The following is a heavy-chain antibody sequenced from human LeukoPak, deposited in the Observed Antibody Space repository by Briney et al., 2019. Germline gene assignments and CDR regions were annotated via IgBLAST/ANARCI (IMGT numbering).Heavy chain of an antibody. CDR2: IYYSGST. CDR1: GGSISSSNYY. Sequence: PSETLSLTCTVSGGSISSSNYYWGWIRQPPGKGLEWIGSIYYSGSTYYNPSLKSRVTTSVDTSKNQFSLKLSSVTAADTAVYYCARLPYPYDSSGSPPLDYWGQGTLVTVSS. J-gene: IGHJ4*02. CDR3: ARLPYPYDSSGSPPLDY. V-gene: IGHV4-39*01. D-gene: IGHD3-22*01.